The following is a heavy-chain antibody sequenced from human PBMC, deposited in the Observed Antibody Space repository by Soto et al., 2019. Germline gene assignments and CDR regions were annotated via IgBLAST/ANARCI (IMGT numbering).Heavy chain of an antibody. CDR2: INNPTTT. J-gene: IGHJ4*02. V-gene: IGHV4-34*01. D-gene: IGHD5-18*01. CDR1: GGSFSSYQ. CDR3: ARGYDTALAPIF. Sequence: XTLSLPCAVYGGSFSSYQWSWIRQTPGKGLELIGEINNPTTTNYNPSLKRRVIISLDTPKNQFSLKMSSVTAADKAVYYCARGYDTALAPIFWGQGILGTVS.